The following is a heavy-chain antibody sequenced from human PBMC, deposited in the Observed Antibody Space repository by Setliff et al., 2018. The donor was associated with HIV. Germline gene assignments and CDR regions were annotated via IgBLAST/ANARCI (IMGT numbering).Heavy chain of an antibody. CDR1: GGSISSGSYY. CDR2: IYTSGST. CDR3: ARRPYTALVPFDY. Sequence: SETLSLTCTVSGGSISSGSYYWSWIRQPAGKGLEWIGRIYTSGSTNYNPSLKSRVTISVDTSKNQFSLKLSSVTAADTAVYYCARRPYTALVPFDYWGQGTLVTVSS. V-gene: IGHV4-61*02. D-gene: IGHD5-18*01. J-gene: IGHJ4*02.